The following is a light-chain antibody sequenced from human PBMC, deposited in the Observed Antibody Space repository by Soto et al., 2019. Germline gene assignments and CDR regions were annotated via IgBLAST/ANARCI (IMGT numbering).Light chain of an antibody. Sequence: DIQMTQSPSTLSASVGDRVTITCRASQRISSWLAWYQQKPGKAPKLLIYDASSLESGVPSRFSGSGSGTEFTHTISSLQPDDFATYYCQQYNSYSPWTFGQGTKVE. J-gene: IGKJ1*01. V-gene: IGKV1-5*01. CDR2: DAS. CDR3: QQYNSYSPWT. CDR1: QRISSW.